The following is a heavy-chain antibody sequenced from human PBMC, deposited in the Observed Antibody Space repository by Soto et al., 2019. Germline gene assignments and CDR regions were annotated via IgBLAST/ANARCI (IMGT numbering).Heavy chain of an antibody. Sequence: QVQLQESGPGLVRPSETLSLTCTVSGDSITSNYWSWIRQSPGQGLEWIGYFHYSLNTNYNPSLKSPVIISVDTSKHQFFLKLPSVTASNTAMYYCAKTKEGGFDPWGQGILVTVSS. CDR1: GDSITSNY. CDR2: FHYSLNT. V-gene: IGHV4-59*01. CDR3: AKTKEGGFDP. J-gene: IGHJ5*02. D-gene: IGHD3-16*01.